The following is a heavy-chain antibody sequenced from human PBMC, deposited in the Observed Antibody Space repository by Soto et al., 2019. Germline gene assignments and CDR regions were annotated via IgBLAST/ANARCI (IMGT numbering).Heavy chain of an antibody. D-gene: IGHD3-22*01. CDR2: ISSSGSTT. CDR3: AAHSSGYPYYFDY. J-gene: IGHJ4*02. Sequence: PVGSLRLSCAASGFTFSSYEMNWVRQAPGKGLEWVSYISSSGSTTYYADSVKGRFTISRDNAKNSLYLQMNSLRAEDTAVYYCAAHSSGYPYYFDYWGQGTLVTVSS. V-gene: IGHV3-48*03. CDR1: GFTFSSYE.